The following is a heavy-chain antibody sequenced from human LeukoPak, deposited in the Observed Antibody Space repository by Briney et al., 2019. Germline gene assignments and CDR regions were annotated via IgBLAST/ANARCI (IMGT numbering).Heavy chain of an antibody. J-gene: IGHJ4*02. D-gene: IGHD2-15*01. V-gene: IGHV3-23*01. CDR3: AKDHPRQGVTAHTPFDY. CDR1: GLTFSSYA. CDR2: ISGSGGST. Sequence: GSLRLSCASSGLTFSSYAMSWVRQARGNGLEWVSAISGSGGSTYYPDSVEGRFTISRDNSKNTLYLQMNSLRAEDTAIYYCAKDHPRQGVTAHTPFDYWGQGTLVTVSS.